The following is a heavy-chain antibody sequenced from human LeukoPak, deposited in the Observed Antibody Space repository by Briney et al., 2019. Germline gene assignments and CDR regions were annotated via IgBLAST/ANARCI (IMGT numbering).Heavy chain of an antibody. V-gene: IGHV4-59*08. J-gene: IGHJ4*02. CDR2: IYYSGST. Sequence: SETLSLTCTASGGSISSFYWSWIRQSPGKGLEWIGYIYYSGSTTYNPSLRSRVTISADTSKNQFSLKMSSVTAADTAVYYCARQAYCSGVSCYPFDYWGQGTLVTVSS. CDR3: ARQAYCSGVSCYPFDY. CDR1: GGSISSFY. D-gene: IGHD2-15*01.